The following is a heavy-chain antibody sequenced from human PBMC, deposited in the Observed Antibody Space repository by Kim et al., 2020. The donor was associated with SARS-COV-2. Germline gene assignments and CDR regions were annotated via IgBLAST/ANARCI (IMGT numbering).Heavy chain of an antibody. CDR3: ARGKPESNYYYGMDV. J-gene: IGHJ6*02. Sequence: GSVKSRITINPDTAKNQFSLQLNSVTPEDTAVYYCARGKPESNYYYGMDVWGQGTTVTVSS. V-gene: IGHV6-1*01.